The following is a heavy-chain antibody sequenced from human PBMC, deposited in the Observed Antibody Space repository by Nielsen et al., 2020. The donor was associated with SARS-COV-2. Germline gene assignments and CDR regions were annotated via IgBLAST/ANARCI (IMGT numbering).Heavy chain of an antibody. CDR3: ARGGVDMIDYYGMDV. J-gene: IGHJ6*02. CDR1: GFTFSSYG. CDR2: IWYDGSNK. Sequence: GESLKISCAASGFTFSSYGMHWVRQAPGKGLEWVAVIWYDGSNKYYADSVKGRFTISRDNSKNTLYLQMNSLRAEDTAVYYCARGGVDMIDYYGMDVWGQGTTVTVSS. D-gene: IGHD3-22*01. V-gene: IGHV3-33*01.